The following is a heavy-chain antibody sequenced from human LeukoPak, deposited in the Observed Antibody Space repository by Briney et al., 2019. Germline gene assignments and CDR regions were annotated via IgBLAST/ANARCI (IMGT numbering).Heavy chain of an antibody. Sequence: ASVKVSRKASGYTFTSYYMHWVRQAPGQGLEWMGIINPSGGSTSYAQKFQGRVTMTRDTSTSTVYMELSSLRSEDTAVYYCARRSVVPAASNWFDPWGQGTLVTVSS. D-gene: IGHD2-2*01. CDR2: INPSGGST. J-gene: IGHJ5*02. CDR1: GYTFTSYY. CDR3: ARRSVVPAASNWFDP. V-gene: IGHV1-46*01.